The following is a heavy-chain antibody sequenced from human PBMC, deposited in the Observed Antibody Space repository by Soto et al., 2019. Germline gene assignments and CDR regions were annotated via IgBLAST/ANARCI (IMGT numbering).Heavy chain of an antibody. D-gene: IGHD2-15*01. V-gene: IGHV4-59*12. J-gene: IGHJ5*02. CDR2: ILYTGYT. CDR3: ARGTPRGYCSGGSCPSWFDP. CDR1: GVSISDYY. Sequence: DTLSLTCPVSGVSISDYYWSLIRPPPGKGLEWIGYILYTGYTNYNPSLKSRVTISVDRSKNQFSLKLSSVTAADTAVYYCARGTPRGYCSGGSCPSWFDPWGQGTLVTVSA.